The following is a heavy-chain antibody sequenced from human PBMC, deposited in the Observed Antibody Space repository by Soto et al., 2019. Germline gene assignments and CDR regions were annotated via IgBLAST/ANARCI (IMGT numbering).Heavy chain of an antibody. CDR2: ISPYNGDT. J-gene: IGHJ6*03. V-gene: IGHV1-18*01. CDR3: ARMVRGSTVGYYYYMDV. D-gene: IGHD3-10*01. Sequence: QVQLVQSGAEVKKPGASVKVSCKTSGYTFTSHGISWVRQAPGQGLEWMGWISPYNGDTNYAQKRPGRVSVTTDSSTRTAYMELRSLRSEDTAVYYCARMVRGSTVGYYYYMDVWGKGTTVTVSS. CDR1: GYTFTSHG.